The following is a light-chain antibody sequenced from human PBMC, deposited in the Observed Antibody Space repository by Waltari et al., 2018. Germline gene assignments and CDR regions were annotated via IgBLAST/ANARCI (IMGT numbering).Light chain of an antibody. CDR3: QQTYSTPWT. J-gene: IGKJ1*01. V-gene: IGKV1-39*01. CDR1: QSISKY. CDR2: VAS. Sequence: DIQMTQSPSSLSASVGDRVTITCRASQSISKYLNWYQQKPGKVPKLLIYVASSLQSGVPSGFSGSGSGTDFTLTISSLHPEDFATYYCQQTYSTPWTFGQGTKVEIK.